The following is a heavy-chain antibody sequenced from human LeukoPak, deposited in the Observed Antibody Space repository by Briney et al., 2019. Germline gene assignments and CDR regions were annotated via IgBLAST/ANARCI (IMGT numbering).Heavy chain of an antibody. D-gene: IGHD4-11*01. CDR1: GYTFTGHY. CDR2: VNPNSGGT. CDR3: ARDNYGIGDY. V-gene: IGHV1-2*02. J-gene: IGHJ4*02. Sequence: ASVKVSFKASGYTFTGHYIHWVRQAPGQGLEWMGWVNPNSGGTNYAQTFQGRVTMTRDTSITTAYMDLSSLRSDDTAVYYCARDNYGIGDYWGQGTLVTVSS.